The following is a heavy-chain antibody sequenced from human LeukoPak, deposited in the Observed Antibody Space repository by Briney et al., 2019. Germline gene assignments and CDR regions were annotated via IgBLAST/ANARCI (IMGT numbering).Heavy chain of an antibody. CDR1: GFTFSSYA. CDR2: ISSNGGST. V-gene: IGHV3-64*01. J-gene: IGHJ6*02. D-gene: IGHD3-9*01. Sequence: PGGSLRLSCAASGFTFSSYAMHWVRQAPGKGLEYVSAISSNGGSTYYANSVKGRFTISRDNSKNTLYLQMGSLRAEDMAVYYCARGLYDILTGYYPEYYYYYGMDVWGQGTTVTVSS. CDR3: ARGLYDILTGYYPEYYYYYGMDV.